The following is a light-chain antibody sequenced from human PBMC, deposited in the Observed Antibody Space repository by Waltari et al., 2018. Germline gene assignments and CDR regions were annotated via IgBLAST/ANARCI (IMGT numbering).Light chain of an antibody. CDR1: SSNIGSNY. CDR3: AAWDDSLSGRV. J-gene: IGLJ2*01. V-gene: IGLV1-47*01. Sequence: SGTPGQRVTISCSGSSSNIGSNYVYWYQQLPGTAPKLLIYRNNQRPSGVPDRFSGSKSGTSASLAISGLRSEDEADYYCAAWDDSLSGRVFGGGTKLTVL. CDR2: RNN.